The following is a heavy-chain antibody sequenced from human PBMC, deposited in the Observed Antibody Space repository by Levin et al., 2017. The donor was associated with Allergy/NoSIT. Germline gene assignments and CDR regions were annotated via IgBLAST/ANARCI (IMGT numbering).Heavy chain of an antibody. V-gene: IGHV3-23*01. CDR2: ISGSGGST. Sequence: GESLKISCAASGFTFSSYAMSWVRQAPGKGLEWVSAISGSGGSTYYADSVKGRFTISRDNSKNTLYLQMNSLRAEDTAVYYCAKDAGGGVAVAGLETYYYDGMDVWGQGTTVTVSS. CDR1: GFTFSSYA. J-gene: IGHJ6*02. CDR3: AKDAGGGVAVAGLETYYYDGMDV. D-gene: IGHD6-19*01.